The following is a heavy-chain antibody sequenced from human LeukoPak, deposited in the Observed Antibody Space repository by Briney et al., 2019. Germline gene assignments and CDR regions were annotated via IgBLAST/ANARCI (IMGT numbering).Heavy chain of an antibody. Sequence: GGSLKLSCAASGFTFSNYAMSWVCQAPGKGLEWVSAISGSADGTYYADFVKGRFTISRDNSKNTLYLQMNSLRAEDAAVYYCAKDLVGDSYGSIDYWGQGTLVTVSS. CDR2: ISGSADGT. V-gene: IGHV3-23*01. CDR3: AKDLVGDSYGSIDY. D-gene: IGHD5-18*01. CDR1: GFTFSNYA. J-gene: IGHJ4*02.